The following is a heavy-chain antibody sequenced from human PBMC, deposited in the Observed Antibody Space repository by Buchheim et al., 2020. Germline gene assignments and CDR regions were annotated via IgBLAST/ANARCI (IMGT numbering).Heavy chain of an antibody. V-gene: IGHV3-43D*03. Sequence: EVQLVESGGVVVQPGGSLRLSCAASGFTFDDYAMHWVRQAPGKGLEWVSLISWDGGSTYYADSVKGRFTIPRDNSKNSLYLQMNSLRAEDTALYYCAKAKEKYYYDSSGYFDYWGQGTL. CDR1: GFTFDDYA. CDR2: ISWDGGST. D-gene: IGHD3-22*01. CDR3: AKAKEKYYYDSSGYFDY. J-gene: IGHJ4*02.